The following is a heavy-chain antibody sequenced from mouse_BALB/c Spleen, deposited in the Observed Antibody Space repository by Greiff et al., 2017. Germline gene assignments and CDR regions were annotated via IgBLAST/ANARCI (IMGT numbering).Heavy chain of an antibody. J-gene: IGHJ4*01. CDR2: ISSGGSYT. CDR1: GFTFSSYG. CDR3: ARQNYEDYAMDY. V-gene: IGHV5-6*01. D-gene: IGHD1-1*01. Sequence: EVMLVESGGDLVKPGGSLKLSCAASGFTFSSYGMSWVRQTPDKRLEWVATISSGGSYTYYPDSVKGRFTISRDNAKNTLYLQMSSLKSEDTAMYYCARQNYEDYAMDYWGQGTSVTVSS.